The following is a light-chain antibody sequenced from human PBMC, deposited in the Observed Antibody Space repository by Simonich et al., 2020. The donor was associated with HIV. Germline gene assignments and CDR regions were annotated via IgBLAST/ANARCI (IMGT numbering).Light chain of an antibody. CDR1: QSVSSN. Sequence: EIVMTQSPATLSVSPGERATLSCRASQSVSSNLAWYQQNPGQAPRLLIYGASTRATGIPARFSGSGSGTAFTLTISSLQSADFAVYYCQQYNNWPALTFGGGTKVEIK. CDR3: QQYNNWPALT. CDR2: GAS. J-gene: IGKJ4*01. V-gene: IGKV3-15*01.